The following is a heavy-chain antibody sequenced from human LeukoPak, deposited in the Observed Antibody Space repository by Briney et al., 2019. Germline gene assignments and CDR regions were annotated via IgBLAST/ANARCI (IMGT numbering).Heavy chain of an antibody. Sequence: PGGSLRLSCAASGFTFSSYAMSWVRQAPGKGLEWVSSISSSSSYIYYADSVKGRFTISRDNAKNSLYLQMNSLRAEDTAVYYCASNSSSWYWGQGTLVTVSS. D-gene: IGHD6-13*01. V-gene: IGHV3-21*01. CDR2: ISSSSSYI. CDR3: ASNSSSWY. J-gene: IGHJ4*02. CDR1: GFTFSSYA.